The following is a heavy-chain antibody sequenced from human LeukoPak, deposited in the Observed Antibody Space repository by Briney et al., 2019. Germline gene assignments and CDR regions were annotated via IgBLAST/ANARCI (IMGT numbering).Heavy chain of an antibody. D-gene: IGHD6-13*01. CDR2: ISSGSAYI. Sequence: GGSLRLSCAASGFTFSDYYMSWIRQAPGKGLEWVSSISSGSAYIHYADSLKGRFTVSRDNAKNSLYLQMNILRAEDTAVYYCARDLSGSSWSAGRGNWFDPWGQGTLVTVSS. J-gene: IGHJ5*02. V-gene: IGHV3-11*06. CDR1: GFTFSDYY. CDR3: ARDLSGSSWSAGRGNWFDP.